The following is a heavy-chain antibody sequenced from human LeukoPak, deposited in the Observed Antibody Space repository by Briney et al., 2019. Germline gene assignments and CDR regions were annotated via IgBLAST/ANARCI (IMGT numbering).Heavy chain of an antibody. CDR2: ISYNGSNK. V-gene: IGHV3-30-3*01. D-gene: IGHD2-2*01. J-gene: IGHJ6*02. CDR3: AREFGLYCSSTSCAEIPNYYYYGMDG. Sequence: RGPLRRSCAASGFTLRSYVVHWGRQALEKGLEWGAVISYNGSNKYYTDSLKGRFTISRDNSKNTLYLQMNSLGAEDTAVYYCAREFGLYCSSTSCAEIPNYYYYGMDGWGQGTRITVSS. CDR1: GFTLRSYV.